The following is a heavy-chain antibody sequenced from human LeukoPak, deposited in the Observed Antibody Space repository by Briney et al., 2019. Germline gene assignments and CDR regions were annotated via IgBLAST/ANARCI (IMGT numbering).Heavy chain of an antibody. CDR2: INGHGNTT. CDR1: GFTLSNYW. CDR3: SRGREYISNWNLFDF. Sequence: PGGSLRLSCAASGFTLSNYWMHWVRQVPGKGLVWVSSINGHGNTTKYADSVRGRFTISRDNAKNTLFLQMYSLRADDTAVYFCSRGREYISNWNLFDFWGHGTLVTVSS. D-gene: IGHD6-13*01. V-gene: IGHV3-74*01. J-gene: IGHJ4*01.